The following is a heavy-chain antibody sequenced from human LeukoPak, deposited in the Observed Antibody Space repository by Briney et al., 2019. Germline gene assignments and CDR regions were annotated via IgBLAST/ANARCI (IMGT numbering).Heavy chain of an antibody. D-gene: IGHD2-2*01. CDR3: AVRYCSSTSCDYYYYYMDV. CDR2: SIPIFGTA. V-gene: IGHV1-69*05. CDR1: SFSCYA. J-gene: IGHJ6*03. Sequence: SFSCYAFGWVRQPPAPGLGRMGGSIPIFGTANYAQKCQGRVTITTDESTSTAYMELSSLRSEDTAVYYCAVRYCSSTSCDYYYYYMDVWGKGTTVTVSS.